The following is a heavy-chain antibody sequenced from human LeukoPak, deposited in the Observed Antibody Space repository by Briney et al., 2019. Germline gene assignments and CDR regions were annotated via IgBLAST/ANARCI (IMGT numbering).Heavy chain of an antibody. D-gene: IGHD6-13*01. Sequence: PSETLSLTCTVPGGXITSYYWSWIRQPPGKGLEWIGYIYYSGSTNYNPSLKSRLTISLDASKNQFSLKLSSVTAADTAVYYCARAIAAASDAFDIWGQGTMVTVSS. V-gene: IGHV4-59*12. CDR2: IYYSGST. J-gene: IGHJ3*02. CDR1: GGXITSYY. CDR3: ARAIAAASDAFDI.